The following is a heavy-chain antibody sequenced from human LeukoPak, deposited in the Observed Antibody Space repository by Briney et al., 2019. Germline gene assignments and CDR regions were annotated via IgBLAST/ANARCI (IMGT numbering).Heavy chain of an antibody. CDR2: IIPIFGTA. Sequence: SVKVSCKAYGGTFSSYAISWVRQAPGQGLEWMGEIIPIFGTANYAQKFQGRVTITADESTSTAYMELSSLRSEDTAVYYCARGLGGRLVRGALSNWGQGTLVTVSS. V-gene: IGHV1-69*01. CDR3: ARGLGGRLVRGALSN. D-gene: IGHD3-10*01. J-gene: IGHJ4*02. CDR1: GGTFSSYA.